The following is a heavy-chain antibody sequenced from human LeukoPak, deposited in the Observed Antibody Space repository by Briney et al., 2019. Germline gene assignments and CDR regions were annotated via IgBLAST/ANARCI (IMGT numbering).Heavy chain of an antibody. Sequence: VASVKVSCKVSGYTLTELSMHWVRQAPGKGLEWMGGFDPEDGETIYAQKFQGRVTMTEDTSTDTAYMELSSLRSEDTAVYYCARGSGPYYDILTGPHDPAGWFDPWGQGTLVTVSS. CDR1: GYTLTELS. CDR2: FDPEDGET. CDR3: ARGSGPYYDILTGPHDPAGWFDP. J-gene: IGHJ5*02. V-gene: IGHV1-24*01. D-gene: IGHD3-9*01.